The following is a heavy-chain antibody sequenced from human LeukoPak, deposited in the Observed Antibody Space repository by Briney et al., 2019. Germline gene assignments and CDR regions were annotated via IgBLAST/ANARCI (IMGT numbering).Heavy chain of an antibody. CDR2: ISGSGGST. D-gene: IGHD5-18*01. Sequence: QPGGSLRLSCAASGFTFSSYAMSWVRQAPGKGLEWVSAISGSGGSTYYADSVKGRFTISRDNSKNTLYLQMNSLRAEDTAVYYCAKERAASYGYPDAFDIWGQGTMVTVSS. V-gene: IGHV3-23*01. CDR1: GFTFSSYA. J-gene: IGHJ3*02. CDR3: AKERAASYGYPDAFDI.